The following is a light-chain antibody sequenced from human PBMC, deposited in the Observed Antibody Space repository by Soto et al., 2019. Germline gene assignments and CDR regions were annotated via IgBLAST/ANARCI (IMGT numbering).Light chain of an antibody. Sequence: TQSPATLSLSPGERATLSCRASQSVSSYLAWYQQKPGQAPRLLIYDASNRATGIPARFSGSGSGTDFTLTISSLEPEDFAVYYCQQRSNWPRGTFGPGTKVDIK. CDR3: QQRSNWPRGT. V-gene: IGKV3-11*01. CDR1: QSVSSY. CDR2: DAS. J-gene: IGKJ3*01.